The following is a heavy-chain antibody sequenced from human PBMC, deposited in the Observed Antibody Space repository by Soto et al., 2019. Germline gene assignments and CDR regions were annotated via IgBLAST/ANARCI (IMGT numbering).Heavy chain of an antibody. V-gene: IGHV1-69*11. CDR1: GGPFSSYA. J-gene: IGHJ4*02. CDR2: IIPILRTP. CDR3: ARDISAGTALYYFDY. Sequence: QVQLVQSGGEVKKPGSSVRVSCKASGGPFSSYAINWVRQAPGQGLEWMGRIIPILRTPNYAQRFQVRVTITADESTSTAYMELSSLRSDDTAVYFCARDISAGTALYYFDYWGQGTLVTVSS. D-gene: IGHD1-1*01.